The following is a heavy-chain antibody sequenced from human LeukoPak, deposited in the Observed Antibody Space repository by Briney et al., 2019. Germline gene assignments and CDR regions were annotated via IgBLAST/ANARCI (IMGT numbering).Heavy chain of an antibody. J-gene: IGHJ3*02. CDR3: ARVDTAMVTFGAFDI. Sequence: SETLSLTCTVSGGSISSSSYYWGWIRQPPGKGLEWIGSIYHSGSTYYNPSLKSRVTISVDTSKNQFSLKLSSVTAADTAVYYCARVDTAMVTFGAFDIWGQGTMVTVSS. D-gene: IGHD5-18*01. CDR1: GGSISSSSYY. CDR2: IYHSGST. V-gene: IGHV4-39*07.